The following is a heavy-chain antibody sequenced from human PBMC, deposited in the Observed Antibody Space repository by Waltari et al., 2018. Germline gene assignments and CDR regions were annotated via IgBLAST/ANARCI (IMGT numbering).Heavy chain of an antibody. CDR3: ASDRLDYDNYGSTYYFYMDV. CDR1: GGSIGNYY. V-gene: IGHV4-59*01. D-gene: IGHD4-17*01. J-gene: IGHJ6*03. CDR2: IYYMGST. Sequence: QVQLQESGPGLVKPSETLSLTCTVSGGSIGNYYWSWIRQPPGKGLAWIGYIYYMGSTNYNTSTKSPLPILVDTSKNQFSLTLSAVTAADTAVYYCASDRLDYDNYGSTYYFYMDVWGKGTTVTVSS.